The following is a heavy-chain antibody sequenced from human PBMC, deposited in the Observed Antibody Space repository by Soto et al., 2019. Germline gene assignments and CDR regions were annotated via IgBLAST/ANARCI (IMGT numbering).Heavy chain of an antibody. J-gene: IGHJ4*02. V-gene: IGHV3-74*01. Sequence: GGSLRLSCAASGFTFSSYWMHWVRQAPGKGLVWVSRINSDGSSTSYADSVKGRFTISRDNAKNTLYLQMNSLRAEDTAVYYCASSPYRGALFDYWGQVSLVPLST. CDR3: ASSPYRGALFDY. CDR1: GFTFSSYW. D-gene: IGHD3-10*01. CDR2: INSDGSST.